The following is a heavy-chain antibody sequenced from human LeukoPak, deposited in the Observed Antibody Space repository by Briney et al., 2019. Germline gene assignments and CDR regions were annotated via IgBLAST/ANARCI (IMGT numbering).Heavy chain of an antibody. CDR3: ARGRGSSWYYYRDYYYMDV. V-gene: IGHV1-8*02. CDR1: GYTFTSYD. D-gene: IGHD6-13*01. J-gene: IGHJ6*03. CDR2: MNPNSGNT. Sequence: ASVKVSCKASGYTFTSYDINWVRQATGQGLEWMGWMNPNSGNTGYAQKFQGRVTMTRNKSISTAYMELSSLRSEDTAVYYCARGRGSSWYYYRDYYYMDVWGKGTTVTISS.